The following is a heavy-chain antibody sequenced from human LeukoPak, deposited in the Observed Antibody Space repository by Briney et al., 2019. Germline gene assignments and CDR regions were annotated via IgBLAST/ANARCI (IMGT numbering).Heavy chain of an antibody. J-gene: IGHJ4*02. CDR3: AKETGN. CDR2: ISADGTST. Sequence: PGGSLRLSCATSRFTSDDFGIHWVRQAPGKGLEWVSFISADGTSTFYADSVRGRFTISRDNSKNSLYLQMNSLRTEDTAFYYCAKETGNWGQGTLVTVSS. V-gene: IGHV3-43*02. CDR1: RFTSDDFG.